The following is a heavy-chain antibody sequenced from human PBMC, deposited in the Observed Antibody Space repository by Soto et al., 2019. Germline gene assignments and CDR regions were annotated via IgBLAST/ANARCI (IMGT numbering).Heavy chain of an antibody. D-gene: IGHD5-12*01. CDR3: VRAAGYSGYDYVYYYGMDV. CDR2: VWYDGGNK. CDR1: GFTFSSYG. V-gene: IGHV3-33*01. J-gene: IGHJ6*02. Sequence: QVQLVESGGGVVQPGRSLRLSCAASGFTFSSYGMHWVRQAPGKGLEWVALVWYDGGNKYCVDSVKGRFTISRDNSKNTLSLEMNSLRDEDTAVYYCVRAAGYSGYDYVYYYGMDVWGQGTTVTVSS.